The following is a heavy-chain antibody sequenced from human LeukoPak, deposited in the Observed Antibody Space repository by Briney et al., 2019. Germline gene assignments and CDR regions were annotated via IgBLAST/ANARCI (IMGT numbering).Heavy chain of an antibody. J-gene: IGHJ4*02. CDR1: GFTFSSYA. CDR3: VVYSSSRRYFDY. V-gene: IGHV3-48*04. Sequence: GGSLRLSCAASGFTFSSYAMNWVRQAPGKGLEWVSYLEYTGTTKYYADSVKGRFTISRDNAKNSLYLQMNSLRAEDTAVYYCVVYSSSRRYFDYWGQGTLVTASS. CDR2: LEYTGTTK. D-gene: IGHD6-13*01.